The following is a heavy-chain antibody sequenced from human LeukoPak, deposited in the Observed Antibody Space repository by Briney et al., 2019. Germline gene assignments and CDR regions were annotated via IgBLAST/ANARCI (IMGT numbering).Heavy chain of an antibody. J-gene: IGHJ4*02. CDR2: ISYDGSNK. Sequence: GSLRLSCAASGFTFSSYAMHWVRQAPGKGLEWVAVISYDGSNKYYADSVKGRFTISRDNSKNTLYLQMNSLRAEDTAVYYCARDKILEMATTPSFDYWGQGTLVTVSS. V-gene: IGHV3-30*04. D-gene: IGHD5-24*01. CDR3: ARDKILEMATTPSFDY. CDR1: GFTFSSYA.